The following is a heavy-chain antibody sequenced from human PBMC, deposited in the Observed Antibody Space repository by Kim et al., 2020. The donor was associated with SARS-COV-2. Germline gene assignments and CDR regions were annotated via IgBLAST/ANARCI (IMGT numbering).Heavy chain of an antibody. V-gene: IGHV3-64*01. CDR3: ARVLGRGLDY. CDR2: SR. D-gene: IGHD3-10*01. Sequence: SRDYANSVKGRITISRDNSQDTLYLQKGSLRAEDMAVYYCARVLGRGLDYWGQGTLVTVSS. J-gene: IGHJ4*02.